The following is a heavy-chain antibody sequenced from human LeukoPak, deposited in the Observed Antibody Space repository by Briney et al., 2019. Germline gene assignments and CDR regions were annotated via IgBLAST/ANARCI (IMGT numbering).Heavy chain of an antibody. CDR1: GYSFTTYW. CDR3: ARTAHSSGWYVGSFDY. V-gene: IGHV5-51*01. D-gene: IGHD6-19*01. Sequence: GESLKISCKGSGYSFTTYWIGWVRQMPGKGLEWKGIIYPGDSDTKYSPSFQGQVTFSADKSISTAYLQWSSLKASDTAMYYCARTAHSSGWYVGSFDYWGQGTLVTVSS. J-gene: IGHJ4*02. CDR2: IYPGDSDT.